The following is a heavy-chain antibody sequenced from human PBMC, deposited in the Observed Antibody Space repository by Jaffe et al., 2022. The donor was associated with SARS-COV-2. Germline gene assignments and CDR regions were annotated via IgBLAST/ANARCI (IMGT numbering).Heavy chain of an antibody. V-gene: IGHV4-61*02. Sequence: QVQLQESGPGLVKPSQTLSLTCTVSGDSISSSDYYDYYWSWIRQPAGRGLEWIGRIYTSGRTNYSPSLKSRVTISVDTSKNQFSLNLSSVTAADTAVYYCARVFRRDVYNYDAFDIWGQGTMVTVSS. CDR2: IYTSGRT. J-gene: IGHJ3*02. CDR1: GDSISSSDYYDYY. CDR3: ARVFRRDVYNYDAFDI. D-gene: IGHD5-12*01.